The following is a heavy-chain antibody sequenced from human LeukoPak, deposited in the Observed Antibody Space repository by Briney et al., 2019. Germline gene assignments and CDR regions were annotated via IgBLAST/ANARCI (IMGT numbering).Heavy chain of an antibody. CDR2: IKQDGNDK. D-gene: IGHD6-19*01. CDR3: AGLPAPSGWFYFDP. V-gene: IGHV3-7*01. J-gene: IGHJ5*02. CDR1: GFTFSTYW. Sequence: PGGPLRLSCAASGFTFSTYWMSWVRQAPGKGLEWVANIKQDGNDKYYVDSVKGRFTISRDNAKSSLYLQMNSLRAEDTAVYYCAGLPAPSGWFYFDPWGQGTLVTVSS.